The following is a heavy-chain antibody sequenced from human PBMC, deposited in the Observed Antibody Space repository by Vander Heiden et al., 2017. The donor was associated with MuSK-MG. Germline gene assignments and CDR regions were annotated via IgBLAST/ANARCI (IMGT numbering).Heavy chain of an antibody. J-gene: IGHJ2*01. CDR2: IWYDGSNK. CDR1: GFTFSSYG. Sequence: QVQLVESGGGVVQPGRSLRLSCAASGFTFSSYGMHWVRQAPGKGLEWVAVIWYDGSNKYYEDSVKGRFTISRDNSKNTLYLQMNSLRAEDTAVYYCARVGLINQNVAAGYFDLWGRGTLVTVSS. V-gene: IGHV3-33*01. D-gene: IGHD6-25*01. CDR3: ARVGLINQNVAAGYFDL.